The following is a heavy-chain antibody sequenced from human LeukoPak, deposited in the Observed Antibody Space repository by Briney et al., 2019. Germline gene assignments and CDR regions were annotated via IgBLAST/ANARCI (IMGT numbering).Heavy chain of an antibody. CDR3: AKSGSGYYI. D-gene: IGHD3-3*01. Sequence: GGSLRLSCAASGFTFSSSAMSWVRQAPGKGLEWVSSITGSGRGDSTNYADSVKGRFTISRDNSKSTLYLQMNSLRAEDTAIYYCAKSGSGYYIWGQGTQVTVSS. CDR2: ITGSGRGDST. J-gene: IGHJ4*02. CDR1: GFTFSSSA. V-gene: IGHV3-23*01.